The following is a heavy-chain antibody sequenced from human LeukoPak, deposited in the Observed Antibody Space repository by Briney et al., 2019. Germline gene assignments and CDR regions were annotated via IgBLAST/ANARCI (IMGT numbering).Heavy chain of an antibody. J-gene: IGHJ5*02. CDR1: GGSFSGYY. Sequence: SETLSLTCAVYGGSFSGYYWSWIRQPPGKGLEWIGEINHSGSTNYNPSLKSRVTILVDTSKNQFSLKLSSVTAADTAVYYCARGGGYCSSTSCYERNWFDPWGQGTLVTVSS. D-gene: IGHD2-2*01. V-gene: IGHV4-34*01. CDR2: INHSGST. CDR3: ARGGGYCSSTSCYERNWFDP.